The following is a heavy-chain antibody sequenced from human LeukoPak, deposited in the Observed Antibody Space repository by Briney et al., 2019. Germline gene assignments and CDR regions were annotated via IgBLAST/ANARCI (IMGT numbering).Heavy chain of an antibody. J-gene: IGHJ4*02. CDR3: ARVNHGLGELTYYFDY. V-gene: IGHV1-69*04. Sequence: ASVKVSCKASGGTFSSYAISWVRQAPGQGLEWMGRIIPILGIANYAQKFQGRVTITSDKSTSTAYMELSSLRSEDTAVYYCARVNHGLGELTYYFDYWGQGTLVTVSS. CDR1: GGTFSSYA. CDR2: IIPILGIA. D-gene: IGHD3-10*01.